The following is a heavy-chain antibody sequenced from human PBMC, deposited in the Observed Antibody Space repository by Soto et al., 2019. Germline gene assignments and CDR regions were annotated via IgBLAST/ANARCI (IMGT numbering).Heavy chain of an antibody. CDR1: GFSFSDNL. CDR3: ARDIRSVGPRANDAFDV. Sequence: QVQLVQSGAEVRKPGAAVNISCRASGFSFSDNLINWVRQAPGQSLEWMGWINPDNGNTRYSQTFRGRVTISRHSAASIAYVAVTDLTAEDTAVYYCARDIRSVGPRANDAFDVWGQWTMVTVSS. V-gene: IGHV1-3*01. CDR2: INPDNGNT. J-gene: IGHJ3*01.